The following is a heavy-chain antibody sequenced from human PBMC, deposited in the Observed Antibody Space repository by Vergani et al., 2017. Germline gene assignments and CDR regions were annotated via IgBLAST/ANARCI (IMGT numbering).Heavy chain of an antibody. V-gene: IGHV1-46*03. Sequence: QVQLVQSGAEVKKPGASVKVSCKASGYTFTSYYMHWVRQAPGQGLEWMGIINPSGPSITYAQTFQERVTMTRETSTNTVYMELRSLRSDDTAVYYCARGVEATISGRLDYWGQGTLVTVSS. J-gene: IGHJ4*02. CDR1: GYTFTSYY. D-gene: IGHD1-26*01. CDR2: INPSGPSI. CDR3: ARGVEATISGRLDY.